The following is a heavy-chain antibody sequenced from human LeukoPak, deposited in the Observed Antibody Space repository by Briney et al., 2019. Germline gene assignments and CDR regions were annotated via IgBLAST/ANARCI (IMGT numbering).Heavy chain of an antibody. CDR3: ARIGAATYAFDI. Sequence: GGSLRLSCAASGFTFSSYWMHWVRQAPGKGLVWVSRIKSDGSSTTYADSVKGRFTTSRDNAKNTLYLQMNSLRADDTAVYYCARIGAATYAFDIWGQGTMVTVSS. V-gene: IGHV3-74*01. D-gene: IGHD1-26*01. CDR1: GFTFSSYW. J-gene: IGHJ3*02. CDR2: IKSDGSST.